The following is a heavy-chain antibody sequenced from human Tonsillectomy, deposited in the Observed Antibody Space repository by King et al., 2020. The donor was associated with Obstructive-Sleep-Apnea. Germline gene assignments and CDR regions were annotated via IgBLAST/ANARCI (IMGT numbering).Heavy chain of an antibody. D-gene: IGHD6-19*01. CDR2: INWNSGII. CDR1: GFTFDDYA. Sequence: QLVQSGGGLVQPARSLRLSCAASGFTFDDYAMHWVRQAPGKGLEWVSGINWNSGIIVYADSVKGRFTISRDNAKNSLYLQMNSLRAEDTAFYYCAKDIAVAGMVAFDNWGQGTMVTVSS. CDR3: AKDIAVAGMVAFDN. J-gene: IGHJ3*02. V-gene: IGHV3-9*01.